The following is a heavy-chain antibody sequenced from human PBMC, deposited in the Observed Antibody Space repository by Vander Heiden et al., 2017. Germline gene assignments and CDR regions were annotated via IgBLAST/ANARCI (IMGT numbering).Heavy chain of an antibody. V-gene: IGHV3-53*01. CDR1: GFTVPTSY. Sequence: EVQLVESGGGLIQPGGSLRLSCSASGFTVPTSYMSWVRQAPGKGLEWVSVTENYGTSYYADSVKGRFAISRDSSKNTLYLQMNNLRGEDSAVYYCARDLNYWGQGTLVTVSS. CDR2: TENYGTS. J-gene: IGHJ4*02. CDR3: ARDLNY.